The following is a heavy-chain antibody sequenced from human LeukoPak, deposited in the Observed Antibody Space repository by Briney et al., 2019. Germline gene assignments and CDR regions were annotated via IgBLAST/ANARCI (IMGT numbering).Heavy chain of an antibody. CDR1: GFTFSSYW. J-gene: IGHJ6*03. D-gene: IGHD6-13*01. V-gene: IGHV3-74*01. CDR2: INSDGSST. Sequence: GGSLRLSCAASGFTFSSYWMHWVRQAPGKGLVWVSRINSDGSSTTYADSVRGRFTISRDNAKNTLYLQMNSLRVEDTAVYYCARETGIAAAGTGYYYYYMDVWGKGTTVTVS. CDR3: ARETGIAAAGTGYYYYYMDV.